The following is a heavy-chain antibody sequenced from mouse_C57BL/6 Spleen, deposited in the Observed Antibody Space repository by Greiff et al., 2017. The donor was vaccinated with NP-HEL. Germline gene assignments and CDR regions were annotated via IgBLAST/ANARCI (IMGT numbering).Heavy chain of an antibody. CDR1: GFTFSDAW. D-gene: IGHD2-2*01. J-gene: IGHJ1*03. CDR2: IRNKANNHAT. V-gene: IGHV6-6*01. Sequence: EVKVEESGGGLVQPGGSMKLSCAASGFTFSDAWMDWVRQSPEKGLEWVAEIRNKANNHATYYAESVKGRFTISSDDSKSSVYLQMNSLRAEDTGIYYCTRGVTTWYFDVWGTGTTVTVSS. CDR3: TRGVTTWYFDV.